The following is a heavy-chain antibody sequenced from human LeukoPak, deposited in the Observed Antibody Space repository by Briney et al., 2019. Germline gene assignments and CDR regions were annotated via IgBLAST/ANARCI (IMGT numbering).Heavy chain of an antibody. Sequence: GGSLRLSCAASGFTFGSYAMSWVRQAPGKGLEWVSSINWSGGSTYYADSVKGRFTISRDNSKNTLYLQMNSLRAEDTAVYYCARRGRSGSYGHYFDYWGQGTLVTVSS. V-gene: IGHV3-23*01. CDR1: GFTFGSYA. CDR2: INWSGGST. D-gene: IGHD3-10*01. CDR3: ARRGRSGSYGHYFDY. J-gene: IGHJ4*02.